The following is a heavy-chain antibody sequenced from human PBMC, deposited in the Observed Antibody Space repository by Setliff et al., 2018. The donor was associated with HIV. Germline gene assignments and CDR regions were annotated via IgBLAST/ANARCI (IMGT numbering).Heavy chain of an antibody. D-gene: IGHD6-6*01. CDR3: AADLIIAGRLDYYYMDV. CDR1: GFTFISSA. J-gene: IGHJ6*03. Sequence: WASVKVSCKASGFTFISSAMQWVRQARGQRLEWIGWIVAGSGNTNYAQKFQERVSITRDMSTSSAYMELSNLRSEDTAVYYCAADLIIAGRLDYYYMDVWGKGTTVTSP. V-gene: IGHV1-58*02. CDR2: IVAGSGNT.